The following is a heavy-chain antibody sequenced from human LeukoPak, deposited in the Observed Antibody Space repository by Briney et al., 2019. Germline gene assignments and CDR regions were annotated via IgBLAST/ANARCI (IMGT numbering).Heavy chain of an antibody. J-gene: IGHJ4*02. V-gene: IGHV3-7*03. CDR3: ARKIGYSSSWYPGYFDY. Sequence: PGGSLRLSCAASGFTFSSYWMSWVRQAPGKGLEWVANIKQDGSEKYYVDSVKGRFTISRDNAKNSLYLQMNSLRAEDTAVYYCARKIGYSSSWYPGYFDYWGQGTLVTVSS. CDR2: IKQDGSEK. CDR1: GFTFSSYW. D-gene: IGHD6-13*01.